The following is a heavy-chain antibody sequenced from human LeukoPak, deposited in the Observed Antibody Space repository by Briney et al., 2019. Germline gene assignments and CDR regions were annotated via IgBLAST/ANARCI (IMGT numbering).Heavy chain of an antibody. J-gene: IGHJ4*02. CDR2: ISSSSSYI. V-gene: IGHV3-21*01. D-gene: IGHD3-22*01. Sequence: PGGSLRLSCAASGFTFSSYSMNWVRQAPGKGLEWVSSISSSSSYIYYADSVKGRFTISRDNAKNSLYLQMNSLRAEDTAVYYCARGGTMIVVVIPDYWGQGTLVTVSS. CDR1: GFTFSSYS. CDR3: ARGGTMIVVVIPDY.